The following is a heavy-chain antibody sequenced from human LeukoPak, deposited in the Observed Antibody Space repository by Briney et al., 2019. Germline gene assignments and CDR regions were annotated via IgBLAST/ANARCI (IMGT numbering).Heavy chain of an antibody. CDR2: IYSGGNT. CDR1: GFTVSNNF. J-gene: IGHJ6*03. V-gene: IGHV3-66*01. Sequence: GGSLRLSCAASGFTVSNNFMTWVRQAPGKGPECVSVIYSGGNTYYVDSVKGRFTISRDNSKNTLYLQMNSLRAEDTAVYYCAGNYYYYMDVWGKGTTVTVSS. CDR3: AGNYYYYMDV.